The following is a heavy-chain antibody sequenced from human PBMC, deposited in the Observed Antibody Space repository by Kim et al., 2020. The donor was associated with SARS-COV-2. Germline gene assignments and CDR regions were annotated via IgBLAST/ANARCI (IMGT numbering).Heavy chain of an antibody. CDR3: ARVDARSLIFHL. V-gene: IGHV4-4*01. J-gene: IGHJ5*02. CDR2: IYHSGST. Sequence: VSGGSRRSLFWGSWVRQPPGQGLEWIGGIYHSGSTSYNPSLKSRVTMSLDKSKSQFSLRLTSVTAADTAVYSCARVDARSLIFHLWGQGTLAT. CDR1: GGSRRSLFW. D-gene: IGHD3-16*02.